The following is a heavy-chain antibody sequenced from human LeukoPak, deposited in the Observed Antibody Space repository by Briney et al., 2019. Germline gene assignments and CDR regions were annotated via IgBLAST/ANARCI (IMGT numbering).Heavy chain of an antibody. V-gene: IGHV3-49*04. D-gene: IGHD3-9*01. Sequence: PGGSLRLSCTASGFTFGDYAMSWVRQAPGKGLEWVGSIRSKAYGGTTEYAASVKGRFTISRDDSKSIAYLQMNSLKTEDTAVYYCTPTYYDILTGSTTDAFDIWGQGTMVTVSS. J-gene: IGHJ3*02. CDR1: GFTFGDYA. CDR2: IRSKAYGGTT. CDR3: TPTYYDILTGSTTDAFDI.